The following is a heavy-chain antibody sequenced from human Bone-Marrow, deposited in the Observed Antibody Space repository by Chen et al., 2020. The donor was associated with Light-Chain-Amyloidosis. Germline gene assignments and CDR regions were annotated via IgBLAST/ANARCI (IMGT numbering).Heavy chain of an antibody. Sequence: QVQLQESGPGLVKPSETLSLTCAVSGYSISSGYYWGWIRQPPGKGLEWIGSIYHSGSTYYNPSLKSRVTISVDTSKNQFSLKLSSVTAADTAVYYCARLNNYYDSSGYYRVFDYWGQGTLVTVSS. J-gene: IGHJ4*02. V-gene: IGHV4-38-2*01. CDR3: ARLNNYYDSSGYYRVFDY. D-gene: IGHD3-22*01. CDR1: GYSISSGYY. CDR2: IYHSGST.